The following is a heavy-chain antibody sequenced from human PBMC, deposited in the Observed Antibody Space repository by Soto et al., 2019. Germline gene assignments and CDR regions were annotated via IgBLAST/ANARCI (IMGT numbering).Heavy chain of an antibody. CDR3: AKGFIRDCGGDCTVDT. CDR2: ISGDGVHT. CDR1: GFTFSRYW. J-gene: IGHJ5*02. V-gene: IGHV3-74*01. D-gene: IGHD2-21*02. Sequence: EVQLAESGGGLIQPGGSLRLSCATSGFTFSRYWIHWVRQAPGEGLVWVSRISGDGVHTDYAESVKGRFTVSRDNSKNTLYLQMNSLRAEDTAVYYCAKGFIRDCGGDCTVDTWGQGTLVTVSS.